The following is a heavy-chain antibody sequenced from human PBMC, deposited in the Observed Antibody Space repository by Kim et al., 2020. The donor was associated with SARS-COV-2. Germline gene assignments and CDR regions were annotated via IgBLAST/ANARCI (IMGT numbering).Heavy chain of an antibody. J-gene: IGHJ5*02. V-gene: IGHV6-1*01. CDR2: TYYRSKWYD. D-gene: IGHD6-13*01. CDR1: GDSVSSNSAS. Sequence: SQTLSLTCTISGDSVSSNSASWNWIRQSPSRGLEWLGRTYYRSKWYDDYAVSVKSRITINPDTSKNQFSLQLNSVTPEDTAVYYCARGKSSSWVREGWFDPWGQGTLVTVSS. CDR3: ARGKSSSWVREGWFDP.